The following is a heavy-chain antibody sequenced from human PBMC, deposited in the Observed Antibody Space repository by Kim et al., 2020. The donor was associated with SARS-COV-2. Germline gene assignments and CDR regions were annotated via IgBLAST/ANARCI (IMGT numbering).Heavy chain of an antibody. CDR2: INHSGST. V-gene: IGHV4-34*01. J-gene: IGHJ4*02. CDR1: GGSFSGYY. Sequence: SETLSLTCAVYGGSFSGYYWSWIRQPPGKGLEWIGEINHSGSTNYNQSLKSRVTISVDTSKNQFSLKLSSVTAADTAVYYCARGNRGDNDYWGQGTLVTVSS. CDR3: ARGNRGDNDY. D-gene: IGHD2-21*02.